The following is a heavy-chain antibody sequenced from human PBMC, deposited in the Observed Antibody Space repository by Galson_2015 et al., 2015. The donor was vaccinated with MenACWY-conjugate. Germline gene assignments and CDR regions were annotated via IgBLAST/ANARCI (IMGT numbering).Heavy chain of an antibody. V-gene: IGHV5-51*03. Sequence: QSGAAAKKPGESLKISCQGSGYSFTSYWIGWGRLVPGQGLEWMGINWPCGSDTKYRPSTPGPVSISLDKSINPAYLHWSSLKASDTGIYYCARHVASSPWSSFDYWGQGTLVTVS. CDR1: GYSFTSYW. D-gene: IGHD2-2*01. J-gene: IGHJ4*02. CDR3: ARHVASSPWSSFDY. CDR2: NWPCGSDT.